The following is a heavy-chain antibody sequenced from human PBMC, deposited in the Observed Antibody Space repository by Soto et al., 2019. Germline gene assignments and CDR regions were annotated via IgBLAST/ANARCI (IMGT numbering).Heavy chain of an antibody. D-gene: IGHD2-8*01. J-gene: IGHJ3*02. CDR1: GFTFSSYA. Sequence: EVQLLESGGGLVQPGGSLRLSCAASGFTFSSYAMSWVRQAPGKGLAWVSSLTGSGGSTYYADSVKGRFTISRDNSRDTLYLQMNSLRAEDTAVYYCAGGGTSGNYAFDIWGQGTLVTVSS. V-gene: IGHV3-23*01. CDR3: AGGGTSGNYAFDI. CDR2: LTGSGGST.